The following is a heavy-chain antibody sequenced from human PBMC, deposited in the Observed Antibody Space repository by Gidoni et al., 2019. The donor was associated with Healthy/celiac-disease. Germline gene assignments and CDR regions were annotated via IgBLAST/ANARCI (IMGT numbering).Heavy chain of an antibody. CDR2: MNPNSGNT. Sequence: QVQLVQSGAEVKKPGASVKVSCKASGYTFTSYEFTWVRQATGQGLEWMGWMNPNSGNTGYAQKFQGRVTMTRNTSISTAYMELSSLRSEDTAVYYCARGPPMITFGGVIVIGDDAFDIWGQGTMVTVSS. D-gene: IGHD3-16*02. V-gene: IGHV1-8*01. CDR1: GYTFTSYE. CDR3: ARGPPMITFGGVIVIGDDAFDI. J-gene: IGHJ3*02.